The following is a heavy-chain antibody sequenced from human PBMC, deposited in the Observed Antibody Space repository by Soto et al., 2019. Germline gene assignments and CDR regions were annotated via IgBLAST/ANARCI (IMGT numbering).Heavy chain of an antibody. Sequence: GGSLRLSCTASGFTFGDYAMSWFRQAPGKGLEWVGFIRSKAYGGTTEYAASVKGRFTISRDDSKSIAYLQMNSLKTEDTAVYYCTRDLEGFGEWWFDIWGQGTMVTVSS. J-gene: IGHJ3*02. CDR3: TRDLEGFGEWWFDI. CDR1: GFTFGDYA. D-gene: IGHD3-10*01. CDR2: IRSKAYGGTT. V-gene: IGHV3-49*03.